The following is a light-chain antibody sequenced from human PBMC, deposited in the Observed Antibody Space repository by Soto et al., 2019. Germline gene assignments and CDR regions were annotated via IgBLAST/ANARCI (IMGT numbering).Light chain of an antibody. CDR1: SGDIGGYNY. J-gene: IGLJ2*01. CDR3: SSYTRISTQV. V-gene: IGLV2-14*01. Sequence: QSALTQPASVSGSPGQSITISCTGTSGDIGGYNYVSWYQQHPGKAPKLLISEVTNRPSGVSNRFSGSKSGNTASLTISGLQAEDEADYYCSSYTRISTQVFGGGTKLTVL. CDR2: EVT.